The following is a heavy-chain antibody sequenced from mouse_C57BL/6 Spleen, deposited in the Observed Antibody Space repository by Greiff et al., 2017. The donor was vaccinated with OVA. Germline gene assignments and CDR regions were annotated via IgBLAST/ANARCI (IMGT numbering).Heavy chain of an antibody. Sequence: EVQLVESGGGLVKPGGSLKLSCAASGFTFSSYAMSWVRQTPEKRLEWVATISDGGSYTYYPDNVKGRFTIYRDNAKNNLYLQMSHLKSEDTAMYYCARDLGNDYWGQGTTLTVSS. CDR1: GFTFSSYA. CDR3: ARDLGNDY. V-gene: IGHV5-4*01. J-gene: IGHJ2*01. D-gene: IGHD4-1*01. CDR2: ISDGGSYT.